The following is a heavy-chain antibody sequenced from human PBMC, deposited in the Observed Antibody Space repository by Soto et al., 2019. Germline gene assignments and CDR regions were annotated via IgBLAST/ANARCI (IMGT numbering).Heavy chain of an antibody. Sequence: ASVKVSCKASGYTFTSYGIGWVRQAPGQGLEWMGWISAYNGNTNYAQKLQGRVTMTTDTSTSTAYMELRSLRSDDTAVYYCARLNWNCGRDCYIDSWGPGILVTVSS. CDR3: ARLNWNCGRDCYIDS. CDR1: GYTFTSYG. V-gene: IGHV1-18*01. CDR2: ISAYNGNT. D-gene: IGHD2-21*02. J-gene: IGHJ4*02.